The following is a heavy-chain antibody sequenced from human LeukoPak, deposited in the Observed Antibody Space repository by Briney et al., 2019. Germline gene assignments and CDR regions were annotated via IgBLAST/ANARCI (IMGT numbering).Heavy chain of an antibody. CDR1: GGSFSGYY. V-gene: IGHV4-34*01. D-gene: IGHD6-19*01. J-gene: IGHJ5*02. Sequence: PSETLSLTCAVYGGSFSGYYWSWIRQPPGKGLEWIGEINHSGSTNYNPSLKSRVTISVDTSKNQFSLKLSSVTAADTAVYYCARGRPRIAVAGTVWFDPWGRGTLVTVSS. CDR3: ARGRPRIAVAGTVWFDP. CDR2: INHSGST.